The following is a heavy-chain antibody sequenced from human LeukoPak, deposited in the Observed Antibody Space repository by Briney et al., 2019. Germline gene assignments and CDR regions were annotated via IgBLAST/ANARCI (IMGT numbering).Heavy chain of an antibody. CDR1: GFTFSSYG. Sequence: GGSLRLSCAASGFTFSSYGMHWVRQAPGQGLEWVAGIWYDGSNKYYADSVKGRFTISRDNSKNTLYLQMNSLRAEDTAVYYCEREGSYSSGWYRLYYYGMDVWGQGTTVTVSS. D-gene: IGHD6-19*01. V-gene: IGHV3-33*08. CDR3: EREGSYSSGWYRLYYYGMDV. J-gene: IGHJ6*02. CDR2: IWYDGSNK.